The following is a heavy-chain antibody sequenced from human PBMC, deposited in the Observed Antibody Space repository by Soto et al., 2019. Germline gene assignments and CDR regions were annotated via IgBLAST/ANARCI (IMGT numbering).Heavy chain of an antibody. CDR3: AKECGTVDLFFDAFDI. V-gene: IGHV3-9*01. Sequence: GGSLRLSCAASGFTFDDYAMNWVRQAPGKGLEWVSGISWNSGSIGYADSVKGRFTISRDNAKNSLYLQMNSLRAEDTALDYSAKECGTVDLFFDAFDIWGQGTMVTVSS. D-gene: IGHD1-7*01. CDR1: GFTFDDYA. CDR2: ISWNSGSI. J-gene: IGHJ3*02.